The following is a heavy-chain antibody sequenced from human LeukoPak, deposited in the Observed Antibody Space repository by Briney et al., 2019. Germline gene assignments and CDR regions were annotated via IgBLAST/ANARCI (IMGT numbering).Heavy chain of an antibody. J-gene: IGHJ4*02. V-gene: IGHV3-48*03. Sequence: GGSLRLSCATSGFTFRSYEMNWVRQAPGKGLEWVSYISSSGSTIYYADSVKGRFTISRDNAKNSLYLQMNSLRAEDTAVYYCARDIGYCSSTSCSSGFDYWGQGTLVTVSS. CDR1: GFTFRSYE. CDR3: ARDIGYCSSTSCSSGFDY. D-gene: IGHD2-2*01. CDR2: ISSSGSTI.